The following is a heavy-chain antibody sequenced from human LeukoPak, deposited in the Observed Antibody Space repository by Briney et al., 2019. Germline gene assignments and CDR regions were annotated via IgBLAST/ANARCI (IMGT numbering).Heavy chain of an antibody. V-gene: IGHV1-18*01. CDR2: ISAYNGNT. J-gene: IGHJ4*02. D-gene: IGHD3-16*02. Sequence: ASVKVSCKASGYTFTSYGISWVRQAPGQGLEWMGWISAYNGNTNYAQKLQGRVTMTTDTSTSTAYMELRSLRSDATAVYYCAXXXXXXLGELSLNYWGQGTLVTVSS. CDR3: AXXXXXXLGELSLNY. CDR1: GYTFTSYG.